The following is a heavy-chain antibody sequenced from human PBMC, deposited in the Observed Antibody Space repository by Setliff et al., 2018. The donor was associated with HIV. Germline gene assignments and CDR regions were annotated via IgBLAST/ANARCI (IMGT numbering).Heavy chain of an antibody. D-gene: IGHD5-12*01. Sequence: SETLSLTCKVSGAPISSYYWNWIRQPPGKGLEWIGYIYNSGYTNYKPSLKSRVTISLDTSKNQFSLNLRSVTAADTAVYYCARGDGYRGNDAYYDSGMDVWGQGIPVTVSS. CDR3: ARGDGYRGNDAYYDSGMDV. CDR2: IYNSGYT. CDR1: GAPISSYY. J-gene: IGHJ6*02. V-gene: IGHV4-59*01.